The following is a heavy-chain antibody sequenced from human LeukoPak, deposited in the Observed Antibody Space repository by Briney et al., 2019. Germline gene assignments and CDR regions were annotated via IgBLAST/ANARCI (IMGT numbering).Heavy chain of an antibody. J-gene: IGHJ4*02. CDR3: AKEPWSGGYIDC. Sequence: GGSLRLSCAASGFTFRSYAMHWVRQAPGKGLEWVAVISYDGSNKYYADSVKGRFTISRDNSKNMLHLQMSSLRAEDTAVYYCAKEPWSGGYIDCWGQGTLVTVSS. D-gene: IGHD6-25*01. CDR2: ISYDGSNK. V-gene: IGHV3-30-3*01. CDR1: GFTFRSYA.